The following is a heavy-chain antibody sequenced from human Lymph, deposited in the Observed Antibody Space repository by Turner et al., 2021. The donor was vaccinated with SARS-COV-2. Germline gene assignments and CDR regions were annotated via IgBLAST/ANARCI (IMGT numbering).Heavy chain of an antibody. J-gene: IGHJ5*02. D-gene: IGHD3-16*01. V-gene: IGHV3-30-3*01. CDR1: GFTFSTYT. CDR3: ARDGGGWFDP. Sequence: QVQLVESGVVVVQPGMSLRLSCAASGFTFSTYTINWFRQAPGKGLEWVEPISYDGSNKYYADAVKGRCTISRDNSKNTLYLQMNSLTPEDTAVDYCARDGGGWFDPWGQGTLVTVSS. CDR2: ISYDGSNK.